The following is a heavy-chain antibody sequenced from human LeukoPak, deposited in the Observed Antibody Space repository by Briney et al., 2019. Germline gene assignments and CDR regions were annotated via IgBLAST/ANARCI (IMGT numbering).Heavy chain of an antibody. CDR2: IWYDGTNK. D-gene: IGHD6-13*01. J-gene: IGHJ4*02. Sequence: QPGRSLRLSCAASGFAFSSFGMHWVRQAPGKGLEWVAVIWYDGTNKYYADSVKGRFTVSRDNSKYTLSLEMNSLRVDDTAVYYCARDVGITADGNYLDYWGQGTLVTVSS. CDR1: GFAFSSFG. V-gene: IGHV3-33*01. CDR3: ARDVGITADGNYLDY.